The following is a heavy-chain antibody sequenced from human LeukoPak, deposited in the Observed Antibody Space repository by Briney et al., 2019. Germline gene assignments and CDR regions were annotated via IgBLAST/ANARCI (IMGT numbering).Heavy chain of an antibody. D-gene: IGHD5-12*01. CDR3: ARDVDIVATIGFDY. V-gene: IGHV3-30-3*01. J-gene: IGHJ4*02. Sequence: GGSLRLSCAASGFTFSSYAVHWVRQAPGKGLEWVAVISYDGSNKYYADSVKGRFTISRDNSKNTLYLQMNSLRAEDTAVYYCARDVDIVATIGFDYWGQGTLVTVSS. CDR1: GFTFSSYA. CDR2: ISYDGSNK.